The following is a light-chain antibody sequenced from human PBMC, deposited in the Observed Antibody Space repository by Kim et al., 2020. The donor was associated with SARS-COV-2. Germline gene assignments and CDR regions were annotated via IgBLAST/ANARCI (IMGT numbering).Light chain of an antibody. CDR1: QSVRSNF. V-gene: IGKV3-20*01. CDR3: QQYGSSPIT. J-gene: IGKJ5*01. CDR2: GAS. Sequence: EIVLTQSPGTLSLSPGERATLSCRTSQSVRSNFLAWDQQKPGQAPRLLIHGASSRATGIPDRFSGSGSGTDFTLTISRLEPEDFAVYYCQQYGSSPITFDQGTRLEI.